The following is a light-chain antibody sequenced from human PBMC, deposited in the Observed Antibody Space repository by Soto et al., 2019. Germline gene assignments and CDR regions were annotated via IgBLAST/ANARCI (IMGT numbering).Light chain of an antibody. CDR3: QQSYSTLMYT. CDR1: QSISSY. Sequence: DIQMTQSPSSLSASVGDKVTITCRASQSISSYLNWYQQKPGKAPKLLIYAASSLQSGVPSRFSGSGSGTDSTLTISSLQPDDFATYYCQQSYSTLMYTFGQGTKLEIK. J-gene: IGKJ2*01. CDR2: AAS. V-gene: IGKV1-39*01.